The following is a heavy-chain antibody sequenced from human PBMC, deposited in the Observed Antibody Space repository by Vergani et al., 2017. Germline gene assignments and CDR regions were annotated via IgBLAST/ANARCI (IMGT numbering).Heavy chain of an antibody. J-gene: IGHJ6*04. CDR2: INPSGGST. D-gene: IGHD1-26*01. CDR1: GYTFTSYY. Sequence: QVQLVQSGAEVKKPGASVKLSCKASGYTFTSYYMHWVRQAPGQGLEWMGIINPSGGSTSYAQKFQGRVTMTRDTSTSTVYMELSSLRSEDTAVFYGARVSVGASSRPGYYYYGMDVWGKGP. CDR3: ARVSVGASSRPGYYYYGMDV. V-gene: IGHV1-46*01.